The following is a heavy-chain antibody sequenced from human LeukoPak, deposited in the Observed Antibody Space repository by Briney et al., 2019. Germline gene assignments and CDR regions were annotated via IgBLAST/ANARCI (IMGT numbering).Heavy chain of an antibody. CDR2: ISPNTGGT. D-gene: IGHD5-18*01. CDR1: EYTFTDYY. V-gene: IGHV1-2*06. J-gene: IGHJ4*02. Sequence: AASVKVSCKASEYTFTDYYIHWIRQAPGQGLEWMGRISPNTGGTDHAQEFRDKITMTRDTSISTAYIELSRLISDDTAVYYCARGGHSGYRYFDYWGQGTLVTVSS. CDR3: ARGGHSGYRYFDY.